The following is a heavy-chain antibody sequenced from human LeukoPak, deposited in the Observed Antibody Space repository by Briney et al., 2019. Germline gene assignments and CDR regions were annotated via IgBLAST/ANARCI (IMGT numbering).Heavy chain of an antibody. J-gene: IGHJ4*02. CDR1: GFTFSSYE. Sequence: GGSLRLSCAASGFTFSSYEMNWVRQAPGKGLVWVSRINNDGTATFFADSVKGRFTISRDNAKNTLYLQMNSLRAEDTAVYYCAKGSGITIFGVVRPFDYWGQGTLVTVSS. V-gene: IGHV3-74*01. CDR2: INNDGTAT. D-gene: IGHD3-3*01. CDR3: AKGSGITIFGVVRPFDY.